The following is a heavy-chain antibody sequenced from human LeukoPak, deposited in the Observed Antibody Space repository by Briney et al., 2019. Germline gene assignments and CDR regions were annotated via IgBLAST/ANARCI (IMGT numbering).Heavy chain of an antibody. CDR2: INPNSGGT. D-gene: IGHD3-22*01. CDR3: GREYYDSSGSRFDP. Sequence: EASVKVSCKSSGYTFTGYYMHWVRQAPGQGLEWMGWINPNSGGTNYAQRFQGRVTMTRDTSISTAYMELSRLRSDDTAVYYCGREYYDSSGSRFDPWGQGTLVTVSS. CDR1: GYTFTGYY. V-gene: IGHV1-2*02. J-gene: IGHJ5*02.